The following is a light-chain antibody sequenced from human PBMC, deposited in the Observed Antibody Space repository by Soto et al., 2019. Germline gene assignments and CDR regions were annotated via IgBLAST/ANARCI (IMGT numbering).Light chain of an antibody. Sequence: QSPLTQPASVSGSPGQSITISCTGTSSDVGGYNYVSWYQQHPGKAPKLMIYDVSNRPSGVSNRFSGSKSGNTSSLTISGLQAEDEADDYCRSYTSSSTLVFGGETKLTVL. CDR1: SSDVGGYNY. V-gene: IGLV2-14*01. CDR3: RSYTSSSTLV. CDR2: DVS. J-gene: IGLJ2*01.